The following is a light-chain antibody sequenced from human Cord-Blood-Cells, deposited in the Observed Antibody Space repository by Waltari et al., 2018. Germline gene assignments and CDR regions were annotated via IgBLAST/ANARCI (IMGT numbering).Light chain of an antibody. Sequence: QSVLTQPPSASGTPWQRVTISCSASSSNIGSNYVYWYQQLPGTAPKLLIYRNNQRPSGVHDLFSGSKSGNSASLAISGLRSEDEADYYCAAWDDSLSGWMFGGGTKLTVL. V-gene: IGLV1-47*01. CDR2: RNN. J-gene: IGLJ3*02. CDR1: SSNIGSNY. CDR3: AAWDDSLSGWM.